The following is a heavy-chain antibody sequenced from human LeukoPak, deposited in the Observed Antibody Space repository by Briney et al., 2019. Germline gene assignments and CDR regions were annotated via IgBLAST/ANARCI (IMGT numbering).Heavy chain of an antibody. J-gene: IGHJ3*02. Sequence: SEPLSLTCTVSGGSISEYYWSWLRQPPRKGLEWIGYIYYSGSTNYTPSRKRRVTISVDTSKNQFSLKLSSVTAADTALYYCARGVRYFVLDGFDIWGQGTMVTVSS. CDR1: GGSISEYY. CDR3: ARGVRYFVLDGFDI. D-gene: IGHD3-9*01. V-gene: IGHV4-59*01. CDR2: IYYSGST.